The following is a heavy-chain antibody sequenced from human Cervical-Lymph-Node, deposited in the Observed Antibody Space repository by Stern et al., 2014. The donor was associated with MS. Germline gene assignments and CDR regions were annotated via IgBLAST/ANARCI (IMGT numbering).Heavy chain of an antibody. V-gene: IGHV1-69*18. CDR3: ACGYSSSWYMW. Sequence: QMQLVQSGAEVKKPGSSVKVSCKASGGTFSSYAISWVRQAPGQGLEWMGRIIPLVGTANYAQKFQGRVTISADESTSAAYMELSSLRSEDTAVYYCACGYSSSWYMWWGQGTLVTVSS. CDR1: GGTFSSYA. D-gene: IGHD6-13*01. CDR2: IIPLVGTA. J-gene: IGHJ4*02.